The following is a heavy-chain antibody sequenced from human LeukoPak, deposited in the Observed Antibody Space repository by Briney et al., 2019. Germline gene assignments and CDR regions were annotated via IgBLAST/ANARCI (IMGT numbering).Heavy chain of an antibody. CDR3: ARDLSIVVVPAAQPGC. CDR1: GYTFTGYY. D-gene: IGHD2-2*01. Sequence: ASVKVSCKASGYTFTGYYMHWVRQAPGQGLEWMGWINPNSGGTNYAQKIQGRVTMTRDTSISTAYMELSRLRSDDTAVYYCARDLSIVVVPAAQPGCWGQGTLVTVSS. J-gene: IGHJ4*02. CDR2: INPNSGGT. V-gene: IGHV1-2*02.